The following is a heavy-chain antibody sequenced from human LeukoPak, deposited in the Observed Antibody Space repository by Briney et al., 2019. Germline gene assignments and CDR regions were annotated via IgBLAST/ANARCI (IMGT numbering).Heavy chain of an antibody. V-gene: IGHV3-15*01. D-gene: IGHD2-2*01. Sequence: PRGSLRLSCAASGFTFSNAWMSWVRQAPGKGREWVGRIKSKTDGGTTDYAAPVKGRFTISRDDSKNTLYLQMNSLKTEDTAVYYCTTVFCSSTSCWDYWGQGTLVTVSS. CDR2: IKSKTDGGTT. J-gene: IGHJ4*02. CDR3: TTVFCSSTSCWDY. CDR1: GFTFSNAW.